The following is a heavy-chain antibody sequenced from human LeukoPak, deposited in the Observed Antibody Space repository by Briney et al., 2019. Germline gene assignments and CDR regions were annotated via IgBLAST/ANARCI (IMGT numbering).Heavy chain of an antibody. CDR1: GFTFSSYW. J-gene: IGHJ5*02. D-gene: IGHD6-13*01. V-gene: IGHV3-7*03. CDR2: IKHDGSEK. Sequence: GGSLRLSCAASGFTFSSYWMSWVRQAPGKGLEWVANIKHDGSEKYYVDSVKGRFTISRDNAKNSLYLQMNSLRAEDTAVYYCARKAYSSSWYSWFDPWGQGTLVTVSS. CDR3: ARKAYSSSWYSWFDP.